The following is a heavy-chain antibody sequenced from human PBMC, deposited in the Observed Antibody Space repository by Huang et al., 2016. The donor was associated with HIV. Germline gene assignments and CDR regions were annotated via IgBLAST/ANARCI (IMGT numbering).Heavy chain of an antibody. J-gene: IGHJ4*02. CDR3: VRHRPNYDFWSGYYPYFDD. Sequence: QVQLQESGRGLVKPSETLSLTCTVSSGSFSSRFYYWGWIRQSPGKGLEWIGSMYYSGSTYYNPSLKSRVSVSSDTSNSQFSLKLTAVTAAVSSVYYCVRHRPNYDFWSGYYPYFDDWGQGTLVTVSS. CDR1: SGSFSSRFYY. V-gene: IGHV4-39*01. D-gene: IGHD3-3*01. CDR2: MYYSGST.